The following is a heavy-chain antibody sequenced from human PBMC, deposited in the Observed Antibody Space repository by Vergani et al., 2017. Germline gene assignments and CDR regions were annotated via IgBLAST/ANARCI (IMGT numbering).Heavy chain of an antibody. CDR1: GYTFTDHY. Sequence: EVQLVQSGAEVKKPGATMKISCKVSGYTFTDHYMHWVKQDPGKGLEWMGLVDPEDGETIYAEKFKGRVTIAADTSTDTAHLELSSLRSEDTAVYYCATPQTVTTGGMEVWGQGTTVTVSS. D-gene: IGHD4-17*01. CDR2: VDPEDGET. V-gene: IGHV1-69-2*01. CDR3: ATPQTVTTGGMEV. J-gene: IGHJ6*02.